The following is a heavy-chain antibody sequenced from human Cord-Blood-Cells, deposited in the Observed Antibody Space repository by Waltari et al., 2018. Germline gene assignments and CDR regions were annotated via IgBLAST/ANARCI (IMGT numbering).Heavy chain of an antibody. D-gene: IGHD6-6*01. V-gene: IGHV4-39*01. J-gene: IGHJ5*02. CDR2: IYYSGSP. CDR1: GGSISSSSYY. CDR3: ASEYSSSSNWFDP. Sequence: QLQLQESGPGLVKPSETLSLTCTVSGGSISSSSYYWGWIRQPPGRGLEWIGSIYYSGSPYYNPALKSRVAISVDTSKNQFSLKLSSVTAADTAVYYWASEYSSSSNWFDPWGQGTLVTVSS.